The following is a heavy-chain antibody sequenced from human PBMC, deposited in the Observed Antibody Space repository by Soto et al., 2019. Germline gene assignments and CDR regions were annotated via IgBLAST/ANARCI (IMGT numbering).Heavy chain of an antibody. CDR2: ISSSSSYI. CDR1: GFTFSSYS. Sequence: PGGSLRLSCAASGFTFSSYSMSWVRQAPGKGLEWVSSISSSSSYIYYADSLEGRFTISRDNAKSSLYLQMNSLRAEDTAVYYCARDLSSSVDSWGQGTLVTVSS. CDR3: ARDLSSSVDS. J-gene: IGHJ4*02. D-gene: IGHD6-6*01. V-gene: IGHV3-21*01.